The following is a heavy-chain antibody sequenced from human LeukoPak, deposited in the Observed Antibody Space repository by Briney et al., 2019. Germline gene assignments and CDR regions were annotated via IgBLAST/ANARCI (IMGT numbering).Heavy chain of an antibody. CDR1: GFTFSSYE. CDR2: ISGSGSTK. J-gene: IGHJ4*02. CDR3: ASFTDY. Sequence: GGSLRLSCAASGFTFSSYEMNWVRRAPGKGLEWVSYISGSGSTKYSADSVKGRFTISRDNAKNSLYLEMNSLRAEDTAVYYCASFTDYWGQGTLVTVSS. V-gene: IGHV3-48*03.